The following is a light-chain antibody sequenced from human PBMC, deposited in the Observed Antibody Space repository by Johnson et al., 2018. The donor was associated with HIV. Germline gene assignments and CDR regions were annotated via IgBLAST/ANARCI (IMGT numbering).Light chain of an antibody. J-gene: IGLJ1*01. CDR1: SSNIGNNY. CDR2: DNN. V-gene: IGLV1-51*01. CDR3: GTWDSRLGSGF. Sequence: QPVLTQPPSVSAAPGQKVTISCSGSSSNIGNNYVSWYQQLPGTAPKLLIYDNNKRPSGIPDRFSGSKSGTSATLGITGLQTGDEADYYCGTWDSRLGSGFYETGTKVTVL.